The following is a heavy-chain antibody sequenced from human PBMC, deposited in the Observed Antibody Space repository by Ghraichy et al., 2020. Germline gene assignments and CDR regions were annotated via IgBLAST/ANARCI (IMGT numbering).Heavy chain of an antibody. D-gene: IGHD2-2*02. V-gene: IGHV4-34*01. CDR3: SRGRSAIRGDHENESYYYYMDV. CDR1: GGSFSGYH. Sequence: SETLSLTCAVYGGSFSGYHWSWIRQPPGKGLEWIGEINHFGTTNYNPSLRSRLSMSVDTSKNQFSLRLSSVTAADAAVYFCSRGRSAIRGDHENESYYYYMDVWGKGTAVTVSS. J-gene: IGHJ6*03. CDR2: INHFGTT.